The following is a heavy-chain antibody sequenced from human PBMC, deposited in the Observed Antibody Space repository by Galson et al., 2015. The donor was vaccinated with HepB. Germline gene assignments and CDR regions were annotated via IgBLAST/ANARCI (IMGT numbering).Heavy chain of an antibody. J-gene: IGHJ6*03. D-gene: IGHD3-10*01. CDR2: MNPNSGNT. V-gene: IGHV1-8*01. CDR1: GYTFTSYD. CDR3: ARGPTVPFGELPYYYYYYVDV. Sequence: SVKVSCKASGYTFTSYDINWVRQATGQGLEWMGWMNPNSGNTGYAQKFQGRVTMTRNTSISTAYMELSSLRSEDTAVYYCARGPTVPFGELPYYYYYYVDVWGKGTTVTVSS.